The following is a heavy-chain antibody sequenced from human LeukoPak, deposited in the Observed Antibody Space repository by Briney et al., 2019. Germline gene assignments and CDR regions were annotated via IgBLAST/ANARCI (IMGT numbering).Heavy chain of an antibody. CDR3: AKSTSYGFLNY. J-gene: IGHJ4*02. V-gene: IGHV3-23*01. CDR1: GFTFSNYA. D-gene: IGHD5-18*01. CDR2: ISGSGGTT. Sequence: PGGSLRLSCAASGFTFSNYAMGWVRRAPGKGLECVSAISGSGGTTYYADSVKGRFTISRDTSKNTLYLQMNSLRAEDTAVYYCAKSTSYGFLNYWGQGTLVTVSS.